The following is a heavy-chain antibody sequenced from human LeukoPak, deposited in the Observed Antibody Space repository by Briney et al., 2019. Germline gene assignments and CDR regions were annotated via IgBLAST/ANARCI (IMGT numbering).Heavy chain of an antibody. V-gene: IGHV3-30*18. CDR2: ISYDGSNK. D-gene: IGHD6-6*01. CDR3: AKVGDSSSHYCYYHMDV. CDR1: GFTFSSFG. J-gene: IGHJ6*03. Sequence: QPGRSLRLSCAASGFTFSSFGMHWVRQAPGKGLEWVAVISYDGSNKYYADSVRGRFTISRDNSKNTLYLQMNSLTAEDTAVYYCAKVGDSSSHYCYYHMDVWGKGTTVTVSS.